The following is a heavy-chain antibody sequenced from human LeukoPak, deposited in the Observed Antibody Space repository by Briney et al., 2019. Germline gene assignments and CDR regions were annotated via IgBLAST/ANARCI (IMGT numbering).Heavy chain of an antibody. CDR1: GFTSSSYS. Sequence: GGSLRLSCAASGFTSSSYSMNWVRQAPGKGLEWVSSISSSSSYIYYADSVKGRFTISRDNAKNSLYLQMNSLRAEDTAVYYCARERRWVRGVDYWGQGTLVTVSS. D-gene: IGHD3-10*01. J-gene: IGHJ4*02. CDR2: ISSSSSYI. V-gene: IGHV3-21*01. CDR3: ARERRWVRGVDY.